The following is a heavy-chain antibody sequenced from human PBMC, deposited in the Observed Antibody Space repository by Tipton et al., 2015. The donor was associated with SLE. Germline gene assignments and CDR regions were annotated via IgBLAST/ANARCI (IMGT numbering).Heavy chain of an antibody. J-gene: IGHJ3*02. CDR1: GDSISSSTYY. D-gene: IGHD2-8*01. V-gene: IGHV4-61*01. CDR2: VHYSGGP. CDR3: VREQNGIFNI. Sequence: TLSLTCIVSGDSISSSTYYWSWIRQPPGKGPEWLGYVHYSGGPNYNPSLKSRVTMSIDRSKNQFSVKLSSVTAADTAVYYCVREQNGIFNIWGQGTMVTVSS.